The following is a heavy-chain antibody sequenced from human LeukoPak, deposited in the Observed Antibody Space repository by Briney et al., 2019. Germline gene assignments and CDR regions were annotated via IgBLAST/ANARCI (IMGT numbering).Heavy chain of an antibody. CDR3: ARDVTLDY. Sequence: GGSLRLSCAASGFTFSSYSMNWVRQAPGKGLEWVSYISSSSSTIYYADSVKGRFTISRDNAKNSLYLQMNSLRAEDTAVYYCARDVTLDYWGQGTLVTVSS. V-gene: IGHV3-48*01. J-gene: IGHJ4*02. D-gene: IGHD2-21*02. CDR1: GFTFSSYS. CDR2: ISSSSSTI.